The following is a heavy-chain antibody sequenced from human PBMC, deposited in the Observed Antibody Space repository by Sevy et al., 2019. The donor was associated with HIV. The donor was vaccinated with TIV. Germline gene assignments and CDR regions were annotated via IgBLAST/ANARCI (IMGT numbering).Heavy chain of an antibody. J-gene: IGHJ4*02. CDR1: GASITSGDYY. CDR2: IYYSGGT. V-gene: IGHV4-31*03. D-gene: IGHD6-19*01. CDR3: GRNPGSSGGWYYFDY. Sequence: SETLSLTCTVSGASITSGDYYWSWIRQHPGKGLEWIGYIYYSGGTYYNPSLKIRVTISHDTSQSQFSLKLSSVTAADTGIYYCGRNPGSSGGWYYFDYWGQGTQVTVSS.